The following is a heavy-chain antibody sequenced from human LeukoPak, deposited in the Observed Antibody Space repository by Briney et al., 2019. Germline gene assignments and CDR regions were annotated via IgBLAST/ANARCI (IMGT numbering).Heavy chain of an antibody. Sequence: PGGSLRLSCAASGFTFSNAWMSWVRQAPGKGLEWVGRIKSKTDGGTTDYAAPVKGRFTILRDDSKNTLYLQMNSLKTEDTAVYYCTTDPPRREKSTIFGVVTTIDYWGQGTLVTVSS. CDR2: IKSKTDGGTT. J-gene: IGHJ4*02. D-gene: IGHD3-3*01. CDR1: GFTFSNAW. CDR3: TTDPPRREKSTIFGVVTTIDY. V-gene: IGHV3-15*01.